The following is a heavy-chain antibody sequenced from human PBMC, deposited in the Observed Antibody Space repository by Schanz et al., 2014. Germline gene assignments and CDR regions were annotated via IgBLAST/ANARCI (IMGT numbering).Heavy chain of an antibody. V-gene: IGHV3-23*04. CDR2: ISGSGGST. Sequence: EVQVVESGGDLVQPGGSLRLSCAVSGCTFSNYGMGWVRQAPGKGLEWVSAISGSGGSTYYADSVKGRFIISRDSSKNTLLLQMNSLRAEDTAVYFCARDGGRDGYNLAFDVWGQGTLVTVSS. J-gene: IGHJ3*01. CDR1: GCTFSNYG. CDR3: ARDGGRDGYNLAFDV. D-gene: IGHD5-12*01.